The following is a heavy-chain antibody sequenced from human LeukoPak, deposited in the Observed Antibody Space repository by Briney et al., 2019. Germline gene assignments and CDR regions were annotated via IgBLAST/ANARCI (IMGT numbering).Heavy chain of an antibody. CDR2: IFPGDSDT. V-gene: IGHV5-51*01. Sequence: GESLQISSKGSACSITSYWIGSGRRLAGKDLVWMGIIFPGDSDTRYSPSYQGQVTISADKSISTAYLQWSILKASDTAMYYCARQPPTYYYDSSGPDAFDIWGQGTRVTVSA. CDR1: ACSITSYW. CDR3: ARQPPTYYYDSSGPDAFDI. D-gene: IGHD3-22*01. J-gene: IGHJ3*02.